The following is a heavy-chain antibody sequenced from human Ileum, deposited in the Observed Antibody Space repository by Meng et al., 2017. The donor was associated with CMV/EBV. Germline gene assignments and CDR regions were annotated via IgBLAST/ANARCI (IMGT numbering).Heavy chain of an antibody. V-gene: IGHV4-34*01. D-gene: IGHD2-21*01. Sequence: VYGGSFSGYYGSWIRQPPGKGLEWIGEINHSGSTNYNPSLKSRVTISVDTSKNQFSLKLSSVTAADTAVYYCARVYCGGDCYSGGYWGQGTLVTVSS. CDR3: ARVYCGGDCYSGGY. CDR1: GGSFSGYY. J-gene: IGHJ4*02. CDR2: INHSGST.